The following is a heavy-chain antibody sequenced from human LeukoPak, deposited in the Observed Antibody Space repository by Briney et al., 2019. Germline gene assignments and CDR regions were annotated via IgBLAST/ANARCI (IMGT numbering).Heavy chain of an antibody. J-gene: IGHJ3*02. Sequence: SVKVSCKASVFTCTSSGMQCVRQSLGQPLEWIVWIVVGRGNTDYAQKLQERVIITRTMSTSTVYMEVSSLSSEDTAEYYCATDQSGGYFNDAFDIWGQGTMVTVSS. CDR3: ATDQSGGYFNDAFDI. CDR1: VFTCTSSG. D-gene: IGHD2-15*01. CDR2: IVVGRGNT. V-gene: IGHV1-58*02.